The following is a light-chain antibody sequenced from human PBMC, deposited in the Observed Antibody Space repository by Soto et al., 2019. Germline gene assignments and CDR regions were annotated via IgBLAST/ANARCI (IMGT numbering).Light chain of an antibody. J-gene: IGLJ3*02. Sequence: QSALTQPASVSGSPGQSITISCTGTSSDVGSYNYVSWYQQHPGKAPKLMISEVSDRPSGVSDRFSGSKSGNTASLTISGLQSEDEADYYCSSYTSSGTRVFGGGTQLTVL. V-gene: IGLV2-14*01. CDR3: SSYTSSGTRV. CDR2: EVS. CDR1: SSDVGSYNY.